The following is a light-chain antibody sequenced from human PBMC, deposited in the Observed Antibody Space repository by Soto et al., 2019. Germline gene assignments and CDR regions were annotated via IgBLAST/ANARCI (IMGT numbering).Light chain of an antibody. J-gene: IGLJ3*02. CDR3: QTWGTGIQV. CDR2: LNSDGSH. Sequence: QPVLTQSPSASASLGASIKLTCTLSSGHSTYAIAWHQQQPEKAPRFLMKLNSDGSHSKGDGIPDRFSGSSSGAERFLTISSLQFDDEADYYCQTWGTGIQVFGGGTKLTVL. CDR1: SGHSTYA. V-gene: IGLV4-69*02.